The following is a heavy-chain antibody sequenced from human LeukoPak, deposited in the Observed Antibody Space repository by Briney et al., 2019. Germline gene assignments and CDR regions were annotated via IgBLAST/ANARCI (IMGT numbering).Heavy chain of an antibody. CDR2: TYYRSNWYN. CDR1: GDSVSSNSAA. CDR3: ARETNEPPRKYQLLDPAYNWFDP. J-gene: IGHJ5*02. Sequence: SQTLSLTCAISGDSVSSNSAAWNWIRQSPSRGLEWLGRTYYRSNWYNDYAVSVKSRITINPDTSKNQFSLQLNSVTPEDTAVYYCARETNEPPRKYQLLDPAYNWFDPWGRGTLVTVSS. V-gene: IGHV6-1*01. D-gene: IGHD2-2*02.